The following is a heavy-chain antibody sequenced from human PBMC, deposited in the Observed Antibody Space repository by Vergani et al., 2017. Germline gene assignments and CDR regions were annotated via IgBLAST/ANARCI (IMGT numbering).Heavy chain of an antibody. D-gene: IGHD3-22*01. J-gene: IGHJ4*02. CDR2: ISAYNGNT. CDR1: GYTFTSYG. Sequence: QVQLVQSGAEVKKPGASVKVSCKASGYTFTSYGISWVRQAPGQGLEWMGWISAYNGNTNYAQKLQGRVTMTTDTSTSTAYMELRSLRSDDTAVYYCAXDPYYYDSSGYSTHFDYWGQGTLVTVSS. V-gene: IGHV1-18*04. CDR3: AXDPYYYDSSGYSTHFDY.